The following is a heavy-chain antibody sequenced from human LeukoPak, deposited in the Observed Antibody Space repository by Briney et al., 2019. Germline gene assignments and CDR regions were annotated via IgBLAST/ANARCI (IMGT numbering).Heavy chain of an antibody. CDR3: ARGSRLVRGVHNWFDP. D-gene: IGHD3-10*01. J-gene: IGHJ5*02. CDR1: GGSFSCYY. V-gene: IGHV4-34*01. Sequence: PSETLSLTCAVYGGSFSCYYWSSIRQPPGKGLEWIGESNHSGSTNYNPSLKSRVTISVDTSKNQFPLKLSSVTAADTAVYYCARGSRLVRGVHNWFDPWGLGTLVTVSS. CDR2: SNHSGST.